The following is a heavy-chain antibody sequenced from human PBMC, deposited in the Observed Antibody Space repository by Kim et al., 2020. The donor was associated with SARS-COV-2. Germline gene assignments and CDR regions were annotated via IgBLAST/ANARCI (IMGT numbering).Heavy chain of an antibody. V-gene: IGHV3-21*01. Sequence: GGSLRLSCAASGFTFSSYSMNWVRQAPGKGLEWVSSISSSSSYIYYADSVKGRFTISRDNAKNSLYLQMNSLRAEDTAVYYCSRGIQLWTLGPPPFDYWGQGTLVTVSS. J-gene: IGHJ4*02. CDR1: GFTFSSYS. CDR2: ISSSSSYI. D-gene: IGHD5-18*01. CDR3: SRGIQLWTLGPPPFDY.